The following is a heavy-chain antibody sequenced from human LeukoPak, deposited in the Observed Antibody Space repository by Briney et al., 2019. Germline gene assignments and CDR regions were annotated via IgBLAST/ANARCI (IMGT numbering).Heavy chain of an antibody. Sequence: SQTLSLTCTVSGGSIRSGDYSWNWIRQHPGKGLEWIGYIYYSGSTYYNPSLTSRVTMSVDTSKNQFSLKLSSVTAADTAIYYCARDHTETSSLNFRNYYYGMDIWGQGTTVIVSS. CDR3: ARDHTETSSLNFRNYYYGMDI. V-gene: IGHV4-31*03. D-gene: IGHD4-11*01. CDR2: IYYSGST. CDR1: GGSIRSGDYS. J-gene: IGHJ6*02.